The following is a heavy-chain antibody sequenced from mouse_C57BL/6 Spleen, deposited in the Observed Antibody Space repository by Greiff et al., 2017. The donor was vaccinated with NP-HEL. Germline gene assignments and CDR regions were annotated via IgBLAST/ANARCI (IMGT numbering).Heavy chain of an antibody. CDR2: IDPETGGT. D-gene: IGHD1-1*01. V-gene: IGHV1-15*01. Sequence: VKLMESGAELVRPGASVTLSCKASGYTFTDYEMHWVKQTPVHGLEWIGAIDPETGGTAYNQKFKGKAILTADKSSSTAYMELRSLTSEDSAVYYCTRRHYYGYFDYWGQGTTLTGSS. CDR3: TRRHYYGYFDY. J-gene: IGHJ2*01. CDR1: GYTFTDYE.